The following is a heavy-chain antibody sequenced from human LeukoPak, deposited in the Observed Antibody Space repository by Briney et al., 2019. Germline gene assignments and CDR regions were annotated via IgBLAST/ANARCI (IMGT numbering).Heavy chain of an antibody. J-gene: IGHJ4*02. CDR1: GGSISGYY. CDR2: IYYTGST. V-gene: IGHV4-59*08. Sequence: SETLSLTCTVSGGSISGYYWSWIRQSPGKGLEWIGYIYYTGSTNYSPSLKSRLTISLDTSKNQFPLKLISVTAADTAVYYCARHYVFVSGGSSFDYWGQGTLVTVSS. CDR3: ARHYVFVSGGSSFDY. D-gene: IGHD3-3*01.